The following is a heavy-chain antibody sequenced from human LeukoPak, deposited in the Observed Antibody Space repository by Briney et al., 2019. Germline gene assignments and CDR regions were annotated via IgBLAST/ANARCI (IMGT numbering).Heavy chain of an antibody. V-gene: IGHV3-7*01. CDR3: AKAGLLWFGESWMDV. CDR2: IKEDGSES. Sequence: GGSLRLSCAASGFTVSSNYMNWVRQAPGKGLEWVANIKEDGSESHYVDSVKGRFTISRDNAKNSLYLQMNYLRAEDTAVYFCAKAGLLWFGESWMDVWGQGTTVTVSS. D-gene: IGHD3-10*01. J-gene: IGHJ6*02. CDR1: GFTVSSNY.